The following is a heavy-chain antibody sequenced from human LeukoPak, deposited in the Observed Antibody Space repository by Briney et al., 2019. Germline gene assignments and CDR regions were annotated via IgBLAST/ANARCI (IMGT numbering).Heavy chain of an antibody. D-gene: IGHD3-9*01. V-gene: IGHV4-59*01. Sequence: SETLSLTCTVSGCSISSYYWSWIRRPPGKGLEWIGYIYYSGSTNYNPSLKRRVIISVDTSKNQFSLKLSSVTAAEAAVYYCARGGSDSLTGYSDYWGQGTLVTVSS. CDR3: ARGGSDSLTGYSDY. CDR2: IYYSGST. J-gene: IGHJ4*02. CDR1: GCSISSYY.